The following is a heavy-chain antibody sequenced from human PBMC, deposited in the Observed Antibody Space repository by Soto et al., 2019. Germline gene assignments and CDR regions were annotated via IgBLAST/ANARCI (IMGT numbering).Heavy chain of an antibody. CDR3: AKDATDGSYYYYFDY. CDR2: ITGNTGST. Sequence: PGGSLRLSGAASGFTVSDSAMTWVRQAPGKGLEWVSAITGNTGSTYYADSVKGRFTISRDNSKNTLYLQMNSLRAEDTAVYYCAKDATDGSYYYYFDYWGQGTLVTVSS. J-gene: IGHJ4*02. CDR1: GFTVSDSA. D-gene: IGHD3-10*01. V-gene: IGHV3-23*01.